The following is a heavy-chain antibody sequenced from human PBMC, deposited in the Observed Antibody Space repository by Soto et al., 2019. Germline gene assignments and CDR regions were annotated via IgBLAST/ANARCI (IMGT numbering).Heavy chain of an antibody. D-gene: IGHD2-2*01. CDR1: GYTFTGYG. V-gene: IGHV1-18*01. CDR3: ARRPASRKYGYDYYYGMDV. CDR2: ISAYNGNT. J-gene: IGHJ6*02. Sequence: GASVKVSCKASGYTFTGYGISWVRQAPGQGLEWMGWISAYNGNTNYAQKLQGRVTMTTDTSTSTAYMELRSLRSDDTAVYYCARRPASRKYGYDYYYGMDVWGQGTTVTAP.